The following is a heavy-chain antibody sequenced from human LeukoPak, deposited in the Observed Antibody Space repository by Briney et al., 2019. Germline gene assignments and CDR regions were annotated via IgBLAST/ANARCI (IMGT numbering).Heavy chain of an antibody. CDR3: ARVEWELPSPGV. CDR1: GGSISSYY. J-gene: IGHJ4*02. D-gene: IGHD1-26*01. V-gene: IGHV4-59*01. Sequence: PSETLSLTCTVSGGSISSYYWGWIRQPPGKGLEWIGYIYYTGSTNYNPSLKSRVTISVDTSKNQVSLKLSSVTAADTAVYYCARVEWELPSPGVWGQGTLVTVSP. CDR2: IYYTGST.